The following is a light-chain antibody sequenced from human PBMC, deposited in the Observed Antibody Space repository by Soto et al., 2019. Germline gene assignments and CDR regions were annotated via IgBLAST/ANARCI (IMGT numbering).Light chain of an antibody. CDR3: QHLKTYPRT. J-gene: IGKJ4*01. Sequence: DIQLTESPTIVAASVGDRFTITCLPCHAVDNYMSWYQQKPGKPPKLLIYAVSTLLSGVPSRFSGRKSGTQFTLTIGSLQPEDFATYYCQHLKTYPRTFGGGTKVDI. CDR1: HAVDNY. V-gene: IGKV1-9*01. CDR2: AVS.